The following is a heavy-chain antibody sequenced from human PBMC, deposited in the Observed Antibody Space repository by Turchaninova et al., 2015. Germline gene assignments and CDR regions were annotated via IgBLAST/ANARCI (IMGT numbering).Heavy chain of an antibody. CDR3: ARRGYSYGRPYFEY. V-gene: IGHV4-39*07. CDR1: CGPLSRSSAY. J-gene: IGHJ4*02. CDR2: INDSGST. D-gene: IGHD5-18*01. Sequence: QVQLQESGPGLVKPSETLSLTCTCSCGPLSRSSAYLGGIRQPPGKGLERIGEINDSGSTNYDPSLKSRITLSVDTPKNQFSLRLSSVTAADTAVYYCARRGYSYGRPYFEYWGQGTLVTVSS.